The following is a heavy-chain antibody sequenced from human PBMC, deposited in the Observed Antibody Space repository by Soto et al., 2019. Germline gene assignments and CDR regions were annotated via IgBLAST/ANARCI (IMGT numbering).Heavy chain of an antibody. D-gene: IGHD3-10*01. CDR3: ARLLWFGEFFNWFDP. CDR2: INHSGST. Sequence: SSETLSLTCAVYGGSFSGYSWSWIRQPPGKELEWIGEINHSGSTNCNPSLKSRVTISVDTSKNQFSLKLSSVTAADTAVYYCARLLWFGEFFNWFDPWGQGTLVTVSS. V-gene: IGHV4-34*01. CDR1: GGSFSGYS. J-gene: IGHJ5*02.